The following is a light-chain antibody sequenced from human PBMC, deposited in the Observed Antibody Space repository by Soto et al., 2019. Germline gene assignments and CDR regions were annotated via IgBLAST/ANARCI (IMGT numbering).Light chain of an antibody. CDR1: QSVSSNF. V-gene: IGKV3-20*01. Sequence: EIVLTQSPGTLSLSPGERATLSCRASQSVSSNFLAWYQEKPGQAPRLLIYGASSRATGIPDRFSGSGSGTAFSLTISRREPDDFAVYYCRQYGRSLGFALGGGTKVEIK. CDR2: GAS. CDR3: RQYGRSLGFA. J-gene: IGKJ4*01.